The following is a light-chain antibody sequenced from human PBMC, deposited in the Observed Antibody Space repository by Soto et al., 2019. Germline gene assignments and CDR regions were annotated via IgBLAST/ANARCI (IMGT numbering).Light chain of an antibody. CDR2: DVS. J-gene: IGLJ1*01. Sequence: QSVLTQPASVSGSPGQSITISCTGTSSDVGAYDFVSWYQQHPDKAPKLMIYDVSNRPSGVSDRFSGSKSGNTASLTISGLLAEDEADYYCTSYTSSNTLYVFGTGTKVTL. CDR1: SSDVGAYDF. CDR3: TSYTSSNTLYV. V-gene: IGLV2-14*01.